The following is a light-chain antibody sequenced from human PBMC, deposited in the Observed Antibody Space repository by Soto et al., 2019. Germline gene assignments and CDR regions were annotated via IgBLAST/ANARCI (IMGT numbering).Light chain of an antibody. CDR2: GAS. V-gene: IGKV3-15*01. CDR1: QSVSSN. Sequence: EIVMTQSPATLSVSPGERATLSCRASQSVSSNLAWYQQKPGQAPRLFIYGASTRATGIPARFSGSGSGTEFTLTISSLQSEDFAVYYCQQYNNWPRGLTFGGGTKVDIK. J-gene: IGKJ4*01. CDR3: QQYNNWPRGLT.